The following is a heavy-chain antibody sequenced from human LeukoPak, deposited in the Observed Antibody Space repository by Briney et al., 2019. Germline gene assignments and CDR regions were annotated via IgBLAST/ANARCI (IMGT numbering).Heavy chain of an antibody. CDR2: INSDGSST. CDR3: TRTMYSSSFDW. Sequence: GGSLRLSCAASGVTFSNHWLHWVRQAPGKGLVWVSRINSDGSSTIYADSVKGRFTISRDNVKNTVSLQMNSLSAEDTAMYYCTRTMYSSSFDWWGQGTLVTVSS. J-gene: IGHJ4*02. V-gene: IGHV3-74*01. D-gene: IGHD6-13*01. CDR1: GVTFSNHW.